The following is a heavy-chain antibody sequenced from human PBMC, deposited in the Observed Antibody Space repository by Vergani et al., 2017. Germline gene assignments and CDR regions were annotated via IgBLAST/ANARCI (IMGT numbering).Heavy chain of an antibody. CDR1: GYSISSGYY. J-gene: IGHJ4*02. D-gene: IGHD2-15*01. V-gene: IGHV4-38-2*02. CDR2: IYHSGST. Sequence: QVQLQESGPGLVKPSETLSLTCAVSGYSISSGYYWGWIRQPPGKGLEWIGSIYHSGSTYYNPSLKSRVTISVDTSKNQFSLKLSSVTAADTAVYYCARDPYCSGGSCSYYFDYWGQGTLVTVSS. CDR3: ARDPYCSGGSCSYYFDY.